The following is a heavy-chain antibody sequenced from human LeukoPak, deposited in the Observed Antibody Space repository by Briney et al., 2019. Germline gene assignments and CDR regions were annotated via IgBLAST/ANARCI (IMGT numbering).Heavy chain of an antibody. J-gene: IGHJ6*02. Sequence: SETLSLTCAVSGGSISSGGYSWSWIRQPPGKGLEWIGYIYHSGSTYYNPSLKSRVTISVDRSKNQFSLKLSSVTAADTAVYYCARDWYYYYGMDVWGQGTTVTVSS. CDR3: ARDWYYYYGMDV. V-gene: IGHV4-30-2*01. CDR1: GGSISSGGYS. CDR2: IYHSGST.